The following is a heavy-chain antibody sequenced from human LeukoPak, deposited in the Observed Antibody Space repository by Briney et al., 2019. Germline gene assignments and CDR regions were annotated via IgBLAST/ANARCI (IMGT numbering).Heavy chain of an antibody. Sequence: PGGSLRLSCAASGFTFDSYAMTWVRQAPGKGLEWVSRISGSGGDTYYVDDVKGRFTISRDNSKNMLYLQMNSLRAADTAVYFCVKDLGSDRFYYYHFGMDVWGQGTTVTVSS. D-gene: IGHD3-3*01. CDR3: VKDLGSDRFYYYHFGMDV. J-gene: IGHJ6*02. CDR2: ISGSGGDT. CDR1: GFTFDSYA. V-gene: IGHV3-23*01.